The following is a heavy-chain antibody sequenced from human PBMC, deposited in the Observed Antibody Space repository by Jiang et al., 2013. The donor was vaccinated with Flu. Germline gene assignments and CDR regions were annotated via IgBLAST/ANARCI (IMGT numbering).Heavy chain of an antibody. D-gene: IGHD3-10*01. V-gene: IGHV5-51*01. J-gene: IGHJ5*02. CDR2: IYPGDSDT. CDR1: YSFTSYW. CDR3: ARHLYGSGSYGSFRFDP. Sequence: YSFTSYWIGWVRQMPGKGLEWMGIIYPGDSDTRYSPSFQGQVTISADKSISTAYLQWSSLKASDTAMYYCARHLYGSGSYGSFRFDPWGQGTLVTVSS.